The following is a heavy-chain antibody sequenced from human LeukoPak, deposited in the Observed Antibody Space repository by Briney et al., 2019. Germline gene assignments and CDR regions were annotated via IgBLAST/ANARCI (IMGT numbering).Heavy chain of an antibody. D-gene: IGHD5-12*01. J-gene: IGHJ6*02. CDR1: GYTFTGYY. CDR2: INPNSGGT. Sequence: GASVKVSCKASGYTFTGYYMHWVRQAPGQGLKWMGWINPNSGGTNYAQKFQGRVTMTRDTSISTAYMELSRLRSDDTAVYYCARRSGLYYYYGMDVWGQGTTVTVSS. V-gene: IGHV1-2*02. CDR3: ARRSGLYYYYGMDV.